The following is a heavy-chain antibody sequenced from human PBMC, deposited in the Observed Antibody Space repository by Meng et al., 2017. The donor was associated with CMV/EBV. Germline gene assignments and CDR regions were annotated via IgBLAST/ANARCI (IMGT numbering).Heavy chain of an antibody. CDR1: GGTFSSYA. D-gene: IGHD1-20*01. V-gene: IGHV1-69*12. Sequence: QAPLGQAVAEVTKPGSSVKVPCKASGGTFSSYAISWVRQAPGQGLEWMGGIIPIFGTANYAQKFQGRVTITADESTSTAYMELSSLRSEDTAVYYCASVTGIGWWYFDLWGRGTLVTVSS. J-gene: IGHJ2*01. CDR3: ASVTGIGWWYFDL. CDR2: IIPIFGTA.